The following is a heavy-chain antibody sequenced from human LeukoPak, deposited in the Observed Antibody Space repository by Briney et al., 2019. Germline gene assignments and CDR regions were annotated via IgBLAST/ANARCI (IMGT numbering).Heavy chain of an antibody. J-gene: IGHJ4*02. CDR3: AKGGTIVVVPADY. D-gene: IGHD2-2*01. V-gene: IGHV3-30*02. Sequence: GGSLRLSCAASGFTFSSYGMHWVRQAPGKGLEWVAFIRYDGSNKYYADSVKGRFTISRDNSKNTLYLQMSSLRAEDTAVYYCAKGGTIVVVPADYWGQGTLVTVSS. CDR2: IRYDGSNK. CDR1: GFTFSSYG.